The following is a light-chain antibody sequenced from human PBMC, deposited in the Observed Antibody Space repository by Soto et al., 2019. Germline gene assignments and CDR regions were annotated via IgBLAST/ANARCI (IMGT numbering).Light chain of an antibody. CDR1: QSVSAGY. V-gene: IGKV3-20*01. J-gene: IGKJ1*01. CDR3: QQYGSSPT. Sequence: EIVLTQSPGTLSLSPGERATLSCRASQSVSAGYFAWYQQKPGQAPRLLIYGASSRVSGIPDRFSGSGSGTDFTLTISSLEPEDFAVYYCQQYGSSPTFGQGTKVEIK. CDR2: GAS.